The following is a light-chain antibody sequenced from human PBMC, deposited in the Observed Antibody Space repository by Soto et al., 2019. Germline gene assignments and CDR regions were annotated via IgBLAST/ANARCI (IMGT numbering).Light chain of an antibody. J-gene: IGKJ1*01. CDR1: LSVLYTSNNKNY. Sequence: DIVLTQSPDSLAVSLGERATINCKSSLSVLYTSNNKNYLAWYQQKPGQPPKLLIYWAATRESGVPDRFSGSGSGTDFTLTISSLQAEDVAVYYCQQYHSTPWTFGQGTKVEIK. CDR3: QQYHSTPWT. CDR2: WAA. V-gene: IGKV4-1*01.